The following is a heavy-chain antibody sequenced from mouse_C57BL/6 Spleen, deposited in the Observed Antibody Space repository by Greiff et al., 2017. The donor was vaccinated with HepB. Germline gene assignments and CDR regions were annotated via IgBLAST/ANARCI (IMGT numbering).Heavy chain of an antibody. Sequence: EVKLMESGPGLVKPSQSLSLTCSVTGYSITSGYYWNWIRQFPGNKLEWMGYISYDGSNNYNPSLKNRISITRDTSKNQFFLKLNSVTTEDTATYYWARKGTGVDYWGQGTTLTVSS. D-gene: IGHD4-1*01. CDR1: GYSITSGYY. J-gene: IGHJ2*01. CDR3: ARKGTGVDY. CDR2: ISYDGSN. V-gene: IGHV3-6*01.